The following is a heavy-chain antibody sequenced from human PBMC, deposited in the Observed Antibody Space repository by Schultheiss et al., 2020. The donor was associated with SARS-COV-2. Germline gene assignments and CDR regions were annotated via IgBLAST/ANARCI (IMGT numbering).Heavy chain of an antibody. CDR2: LYTCCTT. V-gene: IGHV3-66*01. CDR1: GFTFSSYG. CDR3: ARERACGGGSCYPPYYYYYGMDV. J-gene: IGHJ6*02. Sequence: GGSLRLSCAASGFTFSSYGMNWVRLAPGRGLEWVSILYTCCTTYYADSVKGRFTISRDNSKNTLYLQMNSLRAEDTAVYYCARERACGGGSCYPPYYYYYGMDVWGQGTTVTVSS. D-gene: IGHD2-15*01.